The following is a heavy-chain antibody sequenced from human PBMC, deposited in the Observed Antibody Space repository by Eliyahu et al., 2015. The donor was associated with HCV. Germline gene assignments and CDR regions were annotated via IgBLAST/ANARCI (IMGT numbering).Heavy chain of an antibody. J-gene: IGHJ4*02. CDR1: GFTFSXYA. CDR2: ISGSGSTS. D-gene: IGHD6-13*01. V-gene: IGHV3-23*01. CDR3: AKGARLFHSSSHYFDY. Sequence: EVLLLESGGDLVQPGGSLSVSCAASGFTFSXYAMNWVRQTPGKGLEWVSQISGSGSTSSYADSVKGRFTISRDNSKKTLFLRLNNLRVDDTGFYFCAKGARLFHSSSHYFDYWGQGVLVTVSS.